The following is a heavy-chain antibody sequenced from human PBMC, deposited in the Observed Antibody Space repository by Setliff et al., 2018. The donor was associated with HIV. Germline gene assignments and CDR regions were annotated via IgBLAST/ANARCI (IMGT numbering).Heavy chain of an antibody. D-gene: IGHD6-19*01. Sequence: ASVKVSCKASGYTFGSHDINWVRQVTGQGLEWMGWMNPGSGNTGYSQKFQGRVTMTRNTSISTAYMELNSLESEDTAVYYCAREGAVVGTSRPHFDDWGQGTLVTVSS. V-gene: IGHV1-8*01. CDR3: AREGAVVGTSRPHFDD. J-gene: IGHJ4*02. CDR1: GYTFGSHD. CDR2: MNPGSGNT.